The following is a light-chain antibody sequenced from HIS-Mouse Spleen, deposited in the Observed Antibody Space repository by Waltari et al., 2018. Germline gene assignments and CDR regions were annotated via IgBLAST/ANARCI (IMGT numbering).Light chain of an antibody. J-gene: IGKJ4*01. CDR1: QRVLYSSNNKNY. CDR2: WAS. CDR3: QQYYSTSLT. Sequence: DIVMTQSPDSLAVSLGERATINCKSSQRVLYSSNNKNYLAWYQQKPGQPPKLLIYWASTRESGVPDRFSGSGSGTDFTLTISSLQAEDVAVYYCQQYYSTSLTFGGGTKVEIK. V-gene: IGKV4-1*01.